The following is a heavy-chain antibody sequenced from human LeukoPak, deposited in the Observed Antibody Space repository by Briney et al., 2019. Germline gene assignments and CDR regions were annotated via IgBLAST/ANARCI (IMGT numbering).Heavy chain of an antibody. V-gene: IGHV4-34*01. CDR1: GGSFSGYY. J-gene: IGHJ4*02. Sequence: SSETLSLTCAVYGGSFSGYYWSWIRQPPGKGLEWIGEINHSGSTNYNPSLKSRVTISVDTSKNQSSLKLSSVTVADTAVYYCARPPARGTYDFDYWGQGTLVTVSS. CDR3: ARPPARGTYDFDY. D-gene: IGHD3-16*01. CDR2: INHSGST.